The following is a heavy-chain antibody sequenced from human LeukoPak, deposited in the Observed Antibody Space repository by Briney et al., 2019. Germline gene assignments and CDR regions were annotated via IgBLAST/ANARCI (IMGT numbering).Heavy chain of an antibody. D-gene: IGHD2-2*01. V-gene: IGHV4-4*07. CDR3: ARDSCRSASCYNNWFDP. Sequence: KPSETLSLTCTVSGDSISDYYWSWIRLPAGKGLEWVGRMYTSGSTNHNPSLKSRVTLSLDKSKNQFSLKLRSVTAADTAVYFCARDSCRSASCYNNWFDPWGQGTLVTVSS. CDR2: MYTSGST. J-gene: IGHJ5*02. CDR1: GDSISDYY.